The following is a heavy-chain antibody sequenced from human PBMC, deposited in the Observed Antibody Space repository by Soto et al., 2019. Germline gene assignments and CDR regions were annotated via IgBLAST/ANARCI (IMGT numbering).Heavy chain of an antibody. CDR3: ARVDHRGYFGILTDY. D-gene: IGHD3-9*01. V-gene: IGHV4-31*03. Sequence: QVQLQESGPGLVKPSQTLSLTCTVSGDSLSSGGHYWSWIRQHPGKGLEWIGHNYDSVNTYYSPSHRSRVTISADMSKNQFSQNLRSGTAADTAVYYCARVDHRGYFGILTDYWGQGTLATVSS. J-gene: IGHJ4*02. CDR1: GDSLSSGGHY. CDR2: NYDSVNT.